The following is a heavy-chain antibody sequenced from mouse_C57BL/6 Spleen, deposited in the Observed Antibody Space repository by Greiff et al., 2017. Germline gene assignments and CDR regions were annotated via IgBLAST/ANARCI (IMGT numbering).Heavy chain of an antibody. CDR2: IRNKANGYTT. CDR1: GFTFTDYY. J-gene: IGHJ4*01. CDR3: ARYDYDGYYGAMDY. V-gene: IGHV7-3*01. D-gene: IGHD2-3*01. Sequence: EVKLVESGGGLVQPGGSLSLSCAASGFTFTDYYMSWVRQPPGKALEWLGFIRNKANGYTTEYSASVKGRFTISRDNSQSILYLQMNALRAEDSATYYCARYDYDGYYGAMDYWGQGTSVTVSS.